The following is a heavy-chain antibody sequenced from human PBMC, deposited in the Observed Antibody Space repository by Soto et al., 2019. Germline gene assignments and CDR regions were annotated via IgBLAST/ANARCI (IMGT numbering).Heavy chain of an antibody. J-gene: IGHJ4*02. Sequence: GXSVKVSCTASGYAFTDYFRDWVRQAPGQGLEWMGWINPNSDGTNYAQKFQGRVTMTRNTSISTAYMELSRLRSDDTAVYYCARNRDYSSSSLDDWAQGTLVTVPS. V-gene: IGHV1-2*02. CDR2: INPNSDGT. CDR1: GYAFTDYF. D-gene: IGHD6-6*01. CDR3: ARNRDYSSSSLDD.